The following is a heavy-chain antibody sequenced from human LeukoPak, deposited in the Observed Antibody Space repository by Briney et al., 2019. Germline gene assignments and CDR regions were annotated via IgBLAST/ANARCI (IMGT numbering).Heavy chain of an antibody. CDR1: GGTFSSYT. V-gene: IGHV1-69*02. J-gene: IGHJ4*02. Sequence: SVMVSCKASGGTFSSYTISWVRQAPGQGLEWMGRIIPILGEPDYAQKFQGRVTITADMSTSTAYMELSSLRSEDTAVYYCARKGGLGTYGIFDYWGQGTLVTVSS. CDR2: IIPILGEP. CDR3: ARKGGLGTYGIFDY. D-gene: IGHD3-10*01.